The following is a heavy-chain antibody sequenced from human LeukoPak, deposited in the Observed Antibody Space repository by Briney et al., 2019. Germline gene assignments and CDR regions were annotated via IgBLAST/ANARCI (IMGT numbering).Heavy chain of an antibody. J-gene: IGHJ2*01. V-gene: IGHV1-46*01. D-gene: IGHD1-26*01. Sequence: GASVKVSCKASGNSFSSYYMHWVRQAPGQGLEWMGIINPSGVDTNYAEKFQGRVTMTRDTSTNTVYIKLGSLRSEDTAVYYCARGLWGRSYEDWYFDLWGRGTLVTVSS. CDR1: GNSFSSYY. CDR3: ARGLWGRSYEDWYFDL. CDR2: INPSGVDT.